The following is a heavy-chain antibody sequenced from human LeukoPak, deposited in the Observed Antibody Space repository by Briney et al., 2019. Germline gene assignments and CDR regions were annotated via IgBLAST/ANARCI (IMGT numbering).Heavy chain of an antibody. CDR2: IYYSGST. J-gene: IGHJ3*02. CDR3: ARVAGYCSGGSCYFSAFDI. CDR1: GGSISSYY. Sequence: SETLSLTCTVSGGSISSYYWSWIRQPPGKGLEWIGYIYYSGSTNYNPSLKSRVTISVDTSKNQFSLKLSSVTAADTAVYYCARVAGYCSGGSCYFSAFDIWGQGTMVTVSS. V-gene: IGHV4-59*01. D-gene: IGHD2-15*01.